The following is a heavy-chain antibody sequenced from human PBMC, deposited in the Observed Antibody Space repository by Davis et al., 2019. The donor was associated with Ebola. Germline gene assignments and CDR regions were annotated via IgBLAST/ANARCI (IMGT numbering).Heavy chain of an antibody. V-gene: IGHV3-23*01. CDR3: AKHEGWELHEYYLDY. D-gene: IGHD2/OR15-2a*01. J-gene: IGHJ4*02. Sequence: PGGSLRPSCAASGFTFSNFAMSWVRQAPGKGLEWVSSICGSCGNTYYADSVKGRFTISRDNSKNTRYLQRSSLRADDTAIYFCAKHEGWELHEYYLDYWGQGTLVTVSS. CDR2: ICGSCGNT. CDR1: GFTFSNFA.